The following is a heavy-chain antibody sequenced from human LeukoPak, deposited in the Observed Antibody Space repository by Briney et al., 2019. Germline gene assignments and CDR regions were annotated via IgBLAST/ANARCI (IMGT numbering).Heavy chain of an antibody. CDR1: GGSISSYY. CDR3: ARRKRFRGIAAAGTGPGYYGMDV. Sequence: SETLSLTCTVSGGSISSYYWSWIRQPPGKGLEWIGYIYYSGSTNYNPSLKSRVTISVDTSKNQFSLKLSSVTAADTAVYYCARRKRFRGIAAAGTGPGYYGMDVWGQGTTVTVSS. CDR2: IYYSGST. V-gene: IGHV4-59*08. J-gene: IGHJ6*02. D-gene: IGHD6-13*01.